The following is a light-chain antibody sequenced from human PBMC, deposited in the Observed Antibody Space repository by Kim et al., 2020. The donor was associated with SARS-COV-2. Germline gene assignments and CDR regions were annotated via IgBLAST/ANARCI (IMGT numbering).Light chain of an antibody. J-gene: IGLJ3*02. CDR2: RNK. CDR3: AAWDDSLSGWV. V-gene: IGLV1-47*01. Sequence: GHGLTMSSSGSGANIGSIYVYWYPQLPGTAPKLPIYRNKQRPPGVPDRFSGSMSGTSAPLAISGLRSEDEADYYCAAWDDSLSGWVFGGGTQLTVL. CDR1: GANIGSIY.